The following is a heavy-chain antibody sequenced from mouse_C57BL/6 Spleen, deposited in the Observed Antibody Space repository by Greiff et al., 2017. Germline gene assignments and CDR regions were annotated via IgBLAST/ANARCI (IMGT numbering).Heavy chain of an antibody. Sequence: QVQLQQSGAELVRPGASVTLSCKASGYTFTDYEMHWVKQTPVHGLEWIGAIDPETGGTAYNQKFKGKAILTADKSSSTAYLELRSLTSEDSAVYYCLTGTAWDYWGQGTSVTVSA. V-gene: IGHV1-15*01. D-gene: IGHD4-1*01. CDR3: LTGTAWDY. CDR1: GYTFTDYE. J-gene: IGHJ4*01. CDR2: IDPETGGT.